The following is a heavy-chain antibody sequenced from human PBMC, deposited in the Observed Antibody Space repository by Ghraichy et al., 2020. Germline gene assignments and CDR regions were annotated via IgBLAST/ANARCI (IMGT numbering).Heavy chain of an antibody. Sequence: GESLNLSCAASGFTFSSYAMSWVRQAPGKGLEWVSAMSVSGGSTYYADSVKGRFTISRDNSTNMLYLQMNSLRAEDTAVYYCATAQNIVVVPAAPYYYYGLDVWGQGTTVTVSS. J-gene: IGHJ6*02. CDR1: GFTFSSYA. V-gene: IGHV3-23*01. D-gene: IGHD2-2*01. CDR3: ATAQNIVVVPAAPYYYYGLDV. CDR2: MSVSGGST.